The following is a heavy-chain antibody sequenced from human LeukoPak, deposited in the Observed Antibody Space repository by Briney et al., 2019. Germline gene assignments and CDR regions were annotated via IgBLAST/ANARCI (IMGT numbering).Heavy chain of an antibody. CDR3: AKSTWLDSSGYGPRAIDY. Sequence: PSETLSLTCAVYGGSFSGYYWSWIRQPPGKGLEWIGEINHSGSTNYNPSLKSRVTISVDTSKNQFSLKLSSVTAADTAVYYCAKSTWLDSSGYGPRAIDYWGQGTLVTVSS. D-gene: IGHD3-22*01. CDR1: GGSFSGYY. J-gene: IGHJ4*02. CDR2: INHSGST. V-gene: IGHV4-34*01.